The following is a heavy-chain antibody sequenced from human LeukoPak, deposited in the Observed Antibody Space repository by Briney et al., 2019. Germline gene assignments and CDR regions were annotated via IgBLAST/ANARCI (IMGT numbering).Heavy chain of an antibody. CDR1: GDSISSSRYY. Sequence: TSETLSLTCTVSGDSISSSRYYWGWIRQPPGKGLEWIGSIYYSGSTFYNPSLRSRVTISVDTSEDQFSLRLTSVTAADTAVYYCARVAARRPYWWFDPWGQGTLVTVSS. J-gene: IGHJ5*02. CDR3: ARVAARRPYWWFDP. D-gene: IGHD6-6*01. V-gene: IGHV4-39*07. CDR2: IYYSGST.